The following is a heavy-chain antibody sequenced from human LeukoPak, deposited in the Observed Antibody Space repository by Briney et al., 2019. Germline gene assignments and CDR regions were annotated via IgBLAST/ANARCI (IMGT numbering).Heavy chain of an antibody. Sequence: ASVKVSCKASGYTFTNNYIHWVRQAPGQGLEWMGRINPNTGSTNSAQNFQGRVTMTRDTSISTAYMELRRLRSDTTAMYFCAITHANNAFDIWGQGTMVTVSS. J-gene: IGHJ3*02. CDR3: AITHANNAFDI. D-gene: IGHD2/OR15-2a*01. CDR1: GYTFTNNY. V-gene: IGHV1-2*06. CDR2: INPNTGST.